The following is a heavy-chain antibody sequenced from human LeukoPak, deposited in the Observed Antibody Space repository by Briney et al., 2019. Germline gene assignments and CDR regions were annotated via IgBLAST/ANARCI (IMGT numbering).Heavy chain of an antibody. CDR1: GFTFSSYG. V-gene: IGHV3-33*01. J-gene: IGHJ6*03. Sequence: PGGSLRLSCAASGFTFSSYGMHWVRQAPGKGLEWVAVIWYDGSNKYYADSVKGRFTISRDNSKNTLYLQMNSLRAEDTAVYYCARFRAVRYYYYMDVWGKGTTVTVSS. CDR3: ARFRAVRYYYYMDV. D-gene: IGHD4-17*01. CDR2: IWYDGSNK.